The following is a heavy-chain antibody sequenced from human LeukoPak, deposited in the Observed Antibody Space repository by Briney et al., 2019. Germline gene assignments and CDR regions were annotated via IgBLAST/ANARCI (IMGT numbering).Heavy chain of an antibody. CDR1: GFTFSTSA. CDR2: INASGGIT. J-gene: IGHJ4*02. V-gene: IGHV3-23*01. Sequence: GWSLRLSCAVSGFTFSTSAMSWVRPAPGHELEWHSGINASGGITNYADSVKGRSTISRDNSKITLYLQINSLRAEDTAVYYCAKDRFGSGNYFDYWGQGTLVTVSS. CDR3: AKDRFGSGNYFDY. D-gene: IGHD1-26*01.